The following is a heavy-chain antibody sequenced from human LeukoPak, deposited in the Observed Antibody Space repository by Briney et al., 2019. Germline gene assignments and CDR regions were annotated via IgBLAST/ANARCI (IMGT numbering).Heavy chain of an antibody. V-gene: IGHV3-30*04. CDR3: ARDPNRLADYGGDYFDH. J-gene: IGHJ4*02. CDR1: GFPFSSYS. CDR2: ISNDGSHK. Sequence: GGSPRLSCAASGFPFSSYSMHWVRQAPGNGLEWVAVISNDGSHKYYADSVKGRFIISRDNSKNTLSLQMNTLRPDDTAVFYCARDPNRLADYGGDYFDHWGQGTLVTVSS. D-gene: IGHD4-23*01.